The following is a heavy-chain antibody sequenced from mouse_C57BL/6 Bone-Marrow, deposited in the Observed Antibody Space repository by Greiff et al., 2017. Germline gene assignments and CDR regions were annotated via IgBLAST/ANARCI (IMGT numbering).Heavy chain of an antibody. CDR1: GFTFSDYG. V-gene: IGHV5-17*01. J-gene: IGHJ2*01. CDR3: AGDRITTVVAPIDY. CDR2: ISSGSSTI. Sequence: DVQLVESGGGLVKPGGSLKLSCAASGFTFSDYGMHWVRQAPEKGLEWVAYISSGSSTIYYADTVKGRFTISRDNANDTLFLQMTSLRSEDMAMYYCAGDRITTVVAPIDYWGQGTTLTVSS. D-gene: IGHD1-1*01.